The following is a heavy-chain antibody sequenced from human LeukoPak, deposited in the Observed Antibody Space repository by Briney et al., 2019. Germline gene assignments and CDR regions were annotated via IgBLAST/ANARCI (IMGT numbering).Heavy chain of an antibody. Sequence: GGSLRLSCAASGFTSSSYAMSWVRQAPGKGLEWVPAISGSGGSTYYADSVKGRFTISRDNSKNTLYLQMNSLRAEDTAVYYCAKSTYSSGWSLDYWGQGTLVTVSS. V-gene: IGHV3-23*01. CDR1: GFTSSSYA. CDR3: AKSTYSSGWSLDY. CDR2: ISGSGGST. J-gene: IGHJ4*02. D-gene: IGHD6-19*01.